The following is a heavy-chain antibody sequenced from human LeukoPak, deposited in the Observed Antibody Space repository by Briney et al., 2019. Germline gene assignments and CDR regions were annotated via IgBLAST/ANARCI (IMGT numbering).Heavy chain of an antibody. V-gene: IGHV3-21*01. CDR1: GFTFSSYS. J-gene: IGHJ3*02. Sequence: GGSLRLSCAASGFTFSSYSMNWVRQAPGKGLEWVSSISSSSSYIYYADSVKGRFTISRDNAKNSLYLQMNSLRAEDTAVYYCASYSSSSLAFDIWGQGTMVTVSS. D-gene: IGHD6-6*01. CDR2: ISSSSSYI. CDR3: ASYSSSSLAFDI.